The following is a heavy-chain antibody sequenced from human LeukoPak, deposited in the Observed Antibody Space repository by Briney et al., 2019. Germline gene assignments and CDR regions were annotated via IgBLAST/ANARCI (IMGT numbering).Heavy chain of an antibody. J-gene: IGHJ5*02. CDR1: GFTFSNYW. V-gene: IGHV3-7*01. CDR2: IKQDGSEK. CDR3: ARDGPPRSPTSGWFDP. Sequence: PGGSLRLSCAASGFTFSNYWMSWVRQAPGKGPEWVANIKQDGSEKHYVDSVKGRFIISRDNAKNSLDLQMNSLRAEDTAIYYCARDGPPRSPTSGWFDPWGRGILVTVSS. D-gene: IGHD2-15*01.